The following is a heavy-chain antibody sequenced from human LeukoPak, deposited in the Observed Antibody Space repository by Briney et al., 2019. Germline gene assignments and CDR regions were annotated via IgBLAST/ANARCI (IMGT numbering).Heavy chain of an antibody. CDR2: IYASGTT. CDR3: ARETQAFDI. J-gene: IGHJ3*02. Sequence: SETLSLTCTVSGGSISSGGYSWSWIRQPAGQGLEWIGRIYASGTTNYNPSLKSRVTMSLDTSKNQFSLKLTSVTAADTAVYYCARETQAFDIWGQGTMVTVSS. V-gene: IGHV4-61*02. CDR1: GGSISSGGYS.